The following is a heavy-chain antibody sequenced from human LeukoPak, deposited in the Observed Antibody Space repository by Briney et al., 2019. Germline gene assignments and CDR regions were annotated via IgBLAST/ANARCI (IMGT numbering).Heavy chain of an antibody. CDR2: IYHSGST. Sequence: SETLSLTCTVSGYPISSGYYWGWIRQPPGKGLEWIGSIYHSGSTYYNPSLKSRVTISVDTSKNQFSLKLSSVTAADTAVYYCARLKAFDIWGQGTMVTVSS. V-gene: IGHV4-38-2*02. CDR1: GYPISSGYY. CDR3: ARLKAFDI. J-gene: IGHJ3*02.